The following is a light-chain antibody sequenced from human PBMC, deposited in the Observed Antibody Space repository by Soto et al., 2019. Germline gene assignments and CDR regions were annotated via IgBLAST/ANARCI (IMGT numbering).Light chain of an antibody. J-gene: IGLJ2*01. V-gene: IGLV4-69*01. Sequence: QSVLTQSPSASASLGASVKLTCTLSSGHRTYAIAWHQQQPEKGPRYLMNLNSDGRHTKGDGIPDRFSGSSSGTERSLTISSLQSEDEADYYCQTWGTGILALGGGTKLTVL. CDR2: LNSDGRH. CDR1: SGHRTYA. CDR3: QTWGTGILA.